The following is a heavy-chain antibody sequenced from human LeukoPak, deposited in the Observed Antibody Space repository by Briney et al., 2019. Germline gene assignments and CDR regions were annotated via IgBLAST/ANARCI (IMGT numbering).Heavy chain of an antibody. V-gene: IGHV3-64*01. CDR1: GFTFSTYA. J-gene: IGHJ4*02. Sequence: PGGSLRLSCAVSGFTFSTYAMQLVRQAPGQGLEYVSAISGNGRNTFYANSVKGRFTISRDNSKNTLYLQMGSLRVEDMGVYYCARVNRNDHGDYACDYWGQGTLVTVSS. D-gene: IGHD4-17*01. CDR2: ISGNGRNT. CDR3: ARVNRNDHGDYACDY.